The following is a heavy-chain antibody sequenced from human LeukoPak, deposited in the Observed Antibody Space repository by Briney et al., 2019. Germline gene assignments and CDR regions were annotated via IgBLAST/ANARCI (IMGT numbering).Heavy chain of an antibody. CDR3: AKDKRGYFQH. V-gene: IGHV3-23*01. D-gene: IGHD3-16*01. Sequence: GGSLRLSCAASGFTVSSNYMSWVRQAPGKGLEWVSAISGSGGSTYYADSVKGRFTISRDNSKNTLYLQMNSLRAEDTAVYYCAKDKRGYFQHWGQGTLVTVSS. CDR1: GFTVSSNY. CDR2: ISGSGGST. J-gene: IGHJ1*01.